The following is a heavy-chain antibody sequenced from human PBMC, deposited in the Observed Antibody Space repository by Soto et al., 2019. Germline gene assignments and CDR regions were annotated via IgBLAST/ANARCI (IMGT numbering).Heavy chain of an antibody. CDR1: GFTFCNAW. J-gene: IGHJ6*02. CDR3: TTLLDCSGYYYGVYYYYYGMDV. Sequence: GGSLRLSCAASGFTFCNAWMSWVHQAPRTGLERVGRITSKNDGGTTDYAAPVKGRFTISRDDSKNTLYLQMNSLKTDDTAVYYCTTLLDCSGYYYGVYYYYYGMDVWGQGTTVTVSS. D-gene: IGHD3-22*01. CDR2: ITSKNDGGTT. V-gene: IGHV3-15*01.